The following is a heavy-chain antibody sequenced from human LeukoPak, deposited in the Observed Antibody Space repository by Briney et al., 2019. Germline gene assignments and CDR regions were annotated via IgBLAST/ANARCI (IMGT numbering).Heavy chain of an antibody. CDR2: ISWDGGST. Sequence: GGSLRLSCAASGFTFDDYTMHWVRQAPGKGLECVSLISWDGGSTYYADSVKGRFTISRDNSKNSLYLQMNSLRTEDTALYYCAKGGAPYYDITDDYYYMDVWGKGTTVTVSS. J-gene: IGHJ6*03. CDR3: AKGGAPYYDITDDYYYMDV. V-gene: IGHV3-43*01. CDR1: GFTFDDYT. D-gene: IGHD3-9*01.